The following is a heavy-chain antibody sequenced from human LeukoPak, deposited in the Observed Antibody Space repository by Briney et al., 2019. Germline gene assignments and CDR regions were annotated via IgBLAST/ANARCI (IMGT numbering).Heavy chain of an antibody. CDR1: GFIFSRYG. D-gene: IGHD3-16*01. CDR2: INSDGSST. Sequence: PGGSLRLSCAASGFIFSRYGMLWVRQAPGKGLVWVSRINSDGSSTTYADSVKSRFTISRDNAKNTLYLQMSSLRGEDTAVYYCANGYTSTYYNALDIRGQGTMVTVSS. CDR3: ANGYTSTYYNALDI. V-gene: IGHV3-74*01. J-gene: IGHJ3*02.